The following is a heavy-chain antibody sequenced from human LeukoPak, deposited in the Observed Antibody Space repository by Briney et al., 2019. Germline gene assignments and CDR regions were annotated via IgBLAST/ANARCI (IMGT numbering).Heavy chain of an antibody. CDR1: GGSISSSSYY. CDR2: IYYSGST. CDR3: ARSVRRVLAAAPRRSSYFDY. D-gene: IGHD2-2*01. J-gene: IGHJ4*02. Sequence: SETLSLTCTVSGGSISSSSYYWGWIRQPPGKGLEWIGSIYYSGSTYYNPTLKSRVTISVDTSKNQFSLQLNSVTAADTAVYYCARSVRRVLAAAPRRSSYFDYWGQGTLVTVSS. V-gene: IGHV4-39*07.